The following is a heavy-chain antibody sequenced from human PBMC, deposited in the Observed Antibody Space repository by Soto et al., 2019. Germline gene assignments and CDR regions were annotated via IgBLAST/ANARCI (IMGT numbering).Heavy chain of an antibody. Sequence: GESLKISCXTSGYTFSEYWIGWVRQMPGKGLEWMAIIYPGDSETRYGPAFEGQVTISADRATRTAHLQWKSLKASDTATYYCARHSSAYDYYFDYWGQGSRVTVSS. J-gene: IGHJ4*02. V-gene: IGHV5-51*01. CDR1: GYTFSEYW. D-gene: IGHD3-22*01. CDR3: ARHSSAYDYYFDY. CDR2: IYPGDSET.